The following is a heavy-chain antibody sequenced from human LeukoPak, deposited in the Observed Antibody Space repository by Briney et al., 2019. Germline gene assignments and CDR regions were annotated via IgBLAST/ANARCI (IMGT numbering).Heavy chain of an antibody. CDR2: INLDGTEE. V-gene: IGHV3-7*01. CDR3: ARNKPITAFFGMDV. CDR1: GFVFSTYW. D-gene: IGHD6-6*01. Sequence: PGGSLRLSCAASGFVFSTYWMTWVRQAPGKGLEWVANINLDGTEEHYVDSSLKGRFTISKDNSKNTLYLQMNSLRHEDTAVYYCARNKPITAFFGMDVWGQGTTVTVSS. J-gene: IGHJ6*02.